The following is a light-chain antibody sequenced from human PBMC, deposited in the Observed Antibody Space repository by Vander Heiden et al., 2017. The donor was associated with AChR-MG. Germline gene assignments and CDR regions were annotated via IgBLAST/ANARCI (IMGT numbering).Light chain of an antibody. CDR2: GAS. CDR1: QSLSNN. J-gene: IGKJ1*01. V-gene: IGKV3-15*01. CDR3: QEYNRWRT. Sequence: EIVMTQSPATLSVSPGESATLSCRASQSLSNNLAWYQQKPGQAPRLLIYGASTRANGIPARFSGSGSGTEFALTITRLQSEDFAVYYCQEYNRWRTFGQGTKVEIK.